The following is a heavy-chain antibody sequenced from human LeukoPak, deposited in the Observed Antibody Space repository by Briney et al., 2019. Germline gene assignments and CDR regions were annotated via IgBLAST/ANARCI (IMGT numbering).Heavy chain of an antibody. J-gene: IGHJ4*02. CDR1: GFSVSNNY. Sequence: GGSLRLSCAASGFSVSNNYMSWVRQASGRGLEWVSFIYSDGRTHYADSVKGRFTISRDNSKNTLYLQMNSLRAEDTAVYYCARDPNYYDSSGYQDYWGQGTLVTVSS. CDR3: ARDPNYYDSSGYQDY. D-gene: IGHD3-22*01. CDR2: IYSDGRT. V-gene: IGHV3-53*01.